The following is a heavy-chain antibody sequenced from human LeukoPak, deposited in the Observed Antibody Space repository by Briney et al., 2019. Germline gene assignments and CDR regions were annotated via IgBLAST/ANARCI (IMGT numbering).Heavy chain of an antibody. V-gene: IGHV3-30*04. J-gene: IGHJ4*02. Sequence: GGPLRLSCAASVFTLKRYAVHWLPQSPGKGLEWATIMSYDGNFTYYSDPVKGRFTISRDNTNDTQYAQMNTLRADDSAIYYCARGRLVYGSGSYSDYWGQGTLVTVSS. D-gene: IGHD3-10*01. CDR2: MSYDGNFT. CDR1: VFTLKRYA. CDR3: ARGRLVYGSGSYSDY.